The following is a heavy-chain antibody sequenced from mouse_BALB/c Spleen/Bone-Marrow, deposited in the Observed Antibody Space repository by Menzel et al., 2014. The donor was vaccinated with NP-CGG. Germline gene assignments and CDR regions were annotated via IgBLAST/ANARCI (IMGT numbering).Heavy chain of an antibody. CDR3: ARQLAYAMDY. V-gene: IGHV5-12*02. J-gene: IGHJ4*01. D-gene: IGHD4-1*01. CDR2: ITKGGGST. CDR1: GFSFSDYY. Sequence: EVKLMESGGGLVQPGGTLKLTCATSGFSFSDYYMYWVRQTPGKRLEWVAYITKGGGSTYYPDIVKGRFTITRDNAKNTLYLKMSRLKSKDTAMYYCARQLAYAMDYWGQGTSVTVSS.